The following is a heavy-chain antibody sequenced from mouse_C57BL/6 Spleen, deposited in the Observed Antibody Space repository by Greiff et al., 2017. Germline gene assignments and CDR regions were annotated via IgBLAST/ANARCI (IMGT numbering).Heavy chain of an antibody. J-gene: IGHJ1*03. CDR3: ARDRAYGSSYWYFEV. CDR1: GFTFSSYA. D-gene: IGHD1-1*01. V-gene: IGHV5-4*01. CDR2: ISDGGSYT. Sequence: EVKVEESGGGLVKPGGSLKLSCAASGFTFSSYAMSWVRQTPEKRLEWVATISDGGSYTYYPDNVKGRFTISRDNAKNNLYLQMSHLKSEDTAMYYCARDRAYGSSYWYFEVWGTGTTVTVSS.